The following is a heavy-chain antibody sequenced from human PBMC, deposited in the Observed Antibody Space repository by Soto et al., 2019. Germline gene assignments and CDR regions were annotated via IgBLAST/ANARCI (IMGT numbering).Heavy chain of an antibody. V-gene: IGHV4-34*01. CDR2: INHSGST. CDR1: GGPFRGYY. D-gene: IGHD6-19*01. Sequence: SEALSLNCAFYGGPFRGYYWSSIRQPPGKGLEWIGEINHSGSTNYNPSLKSRVTISVDTSKNQFSLKLSSVTAADTAVYYCARSRQWLVHDAFDIWGQGTMVT. J-gene: IGHJ3*02. CDR3: ARSRQWLVHDAFDI.